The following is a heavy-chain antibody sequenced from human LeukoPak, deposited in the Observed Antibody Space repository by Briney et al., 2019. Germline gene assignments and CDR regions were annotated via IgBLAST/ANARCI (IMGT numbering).Heavy chain of an antibody. CDR3: ARDDNYGIQK. D-gene: IGHD5-24*01. CDR1: GFTFSGYW. CDR2: IKSDGSAT. J-gene: IGHJ4*02. Sequence: GGTLRLYCAASGFTFSGYWMHWLRPGPGKGLVWFSCIKSDGSATYYTDAVKGRFTISRDNAKNTLYVQINSLRAEDTAVYYCARDDNYGIQKWGQGTLVTVSS. V-gene: IGHV3-74*01.